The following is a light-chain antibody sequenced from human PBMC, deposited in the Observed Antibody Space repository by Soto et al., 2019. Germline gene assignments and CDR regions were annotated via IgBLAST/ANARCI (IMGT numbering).Light chain of an antibody. Sequence: DIQMTQSPSSLSASVGDRVTITCRASRSIGNYLNWYQQKPESAPKLLIFLTSSLQSGVASRFSGSGSGTDFTLTISSLQPDDFATYYCQQSHSTPYSFGQGTKLEIK. CDR3: QQSHSTPYS. CDR2: LTS. J-gene: IGKJ2*01. CDR1: RSIGNY. V-gene: IGKV1-39*01.